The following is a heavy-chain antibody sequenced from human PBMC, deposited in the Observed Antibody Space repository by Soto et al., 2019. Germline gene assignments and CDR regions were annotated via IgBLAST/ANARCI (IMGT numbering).Heavy chain of an antibody. Sequence: ASVQVSCKASGYTFTSYDINWVRQAPGQGLEWMGWMDPNSGSTGYAQNFQGRVTMTRNISINTVHMELSSLRSEDTAVYYCARERKFDFWRKGLDVWGQGTTVTVSS. V-gene: IGHV1-8*01. J-gene: IGHJ6*02. D-gene: IGHD3-3*01. CDR1: GYTFTSYD. CDR3: ARERKFDFWRKGLDV. CDR2: MDPNSGST.